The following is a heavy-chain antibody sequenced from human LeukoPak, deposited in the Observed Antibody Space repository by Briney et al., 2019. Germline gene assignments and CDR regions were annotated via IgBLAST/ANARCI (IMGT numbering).Heavy chain of an antibody. Sequence: SETLSLTCTVSGDSISSYCWSWIRQSPGKGLECIGYIHYTGSTNYNPSLKSRVTISVETSKNQFSLKLKSVTAADTAVYYCARGGYYGSGNDFRFDPWGQGTLVTVSS. CDR1: GDSISSYC. CDR3: ARGGYYGSGNDFRFDP. D-gene: IGHD3-10*01. CDR2: IHYTGST. J-gene: IGHJ5*02. V-gene: IGHV4-59*01.